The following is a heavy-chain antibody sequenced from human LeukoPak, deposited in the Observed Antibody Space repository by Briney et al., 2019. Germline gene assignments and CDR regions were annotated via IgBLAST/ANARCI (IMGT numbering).Heavy chain of an antibody. V-gene: IGHV3-9*01. CDR3: AKDLSSGWYGDAFDI. Sequence: GGSLRLSCAASGFTFDDYAMHRVRQAPGKGLEWVSGISWNSGSIGYADSVKGRFTISRDNAKNSLYLQMNSLRAEDTALYYCAKDLSSGWYGDAFDIWGQGTMVTVSS. D-gene: IGHD6-19*01. J-gene: IGHJ3*02. CDR2: ISWNSGSI. CDR1: GFTFDDYA.